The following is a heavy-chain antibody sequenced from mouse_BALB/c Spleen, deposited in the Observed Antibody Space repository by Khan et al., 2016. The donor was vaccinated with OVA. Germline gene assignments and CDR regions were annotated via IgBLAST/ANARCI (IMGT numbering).Heavy chain of an antibody. D-gene: IGHD1-1*01. CDR3: ERKNYYGYAMDY. J-gene: IGHJ4*01. CDR1: GYSITSGYA. Sequence: VQLKESGPGLVKPSQSLSLTCTVTGYSITSGYAWNWIRQFPGNKLEWMGYISYSGSTSYNPSLRSRNSITRDTSKNQFFLQLNSVTTEDTATYYCERKNYYGYAMDYWGQGTSVTVSS. CDR2: ISYSGST. V-gene: IGHV3-2*02.